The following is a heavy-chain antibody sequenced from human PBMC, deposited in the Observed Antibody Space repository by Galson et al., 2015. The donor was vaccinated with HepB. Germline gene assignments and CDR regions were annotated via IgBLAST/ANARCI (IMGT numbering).Heavy chain of an antibody. J-gene: IGHJ4*02. D-gene: IGHD6-6*01. CDR2: ISSSSYI. CDR1: GFTFSSYS. V-gene: IGHV3-21*01. CDR3: ARGPEYSSSGDY. Sequence: SLRLSCAASGFTFSSYSMNWVRQAPGKGLEWVSSISSSSYIYYADSVKGRFTISRDNAKNSLYLQMNSLRAEDTAVYYCARGPEYSSSGDYWGQGTLVTVSS.